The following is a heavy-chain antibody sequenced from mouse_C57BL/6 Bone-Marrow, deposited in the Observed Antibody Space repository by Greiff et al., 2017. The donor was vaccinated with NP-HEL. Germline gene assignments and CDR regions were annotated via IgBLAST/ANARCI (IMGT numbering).Heavy chain of an antibody. CDR3: ARHDYGYYAMDY. Sequence: EVQRVESGGDLVKPGGSLKLSCAASGFTFSSYGMSWVRQTPDKRLEWVATISSGGSYTYYPDSVKGRFTISRDNAKNTLYLQMSSLKSEDTAMYYCARHDYGYYAMDYWGQGTSVTVSS. CDR1: GFTFSSYG. J-gene: IGHJ4*01. CDR2: ISSGGSYT. V-gene: IGHV5-6*01. D-gene: IGHD2-4*01.